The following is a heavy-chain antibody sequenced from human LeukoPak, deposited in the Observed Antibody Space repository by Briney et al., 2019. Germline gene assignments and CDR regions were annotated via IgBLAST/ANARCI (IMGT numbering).Heavy chain of an antibody. V-gene: IGHV3-30*02. CDR2: IQSDGSKT. CDR3: AKRYCKSATCRSDTDA. D-gene: IGHD2-15*01. Sequence: PGGSLRLSCAASGFSFSNYGMHWVRQAPGKGLEWVALIQSDGSKTYSADSVKGRFTISRDNPRNTLYLQMNRLRPEDTAVYYCAKRYCKSATCRSDTDAWGQGTTVTVSS. CDR1: GFSFSNYG. J-gene: IGHJ6*02.